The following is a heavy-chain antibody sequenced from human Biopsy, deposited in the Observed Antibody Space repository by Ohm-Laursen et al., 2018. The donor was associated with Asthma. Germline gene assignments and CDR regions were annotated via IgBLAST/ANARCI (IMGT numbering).Heavy chain of an antibody. CDR1: GFTFSGYG. J-gene: IGHJ6*02. CDR3: ARGGLGYCSSTSCYQNYYYGMDV. D-gene: IGHD2-2*01. Sequence: SLRLSCAASGFTFSGYGMHWVRQAPGKGLEWVAVIWYDGSNKYYADSVKGRFTIPRDNSKNTLYLQMNSLRAEDTAVYYCARGGLGYCSSTSCYQNYYYGMDVWGQGTTVTVSS. V-gene: IGHV3-33*01. CDR2: IWYDGSNK.